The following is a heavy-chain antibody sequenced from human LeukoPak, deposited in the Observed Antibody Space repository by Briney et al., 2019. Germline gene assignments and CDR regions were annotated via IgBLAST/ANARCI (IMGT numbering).Heavy chain of an antibody. V-gene: IGHV1-69*05. Sequence: SVKVSCKASGGTFSSYAISWVRQAPGQGLEWMGGIIPIFGTANYTQKFQRRVTITTDESTSTAYMELSSLRSEDTAVYYCARGERATDQFDYWGQGTLVTVSS. CDR2: IIPIFGTA. CDR1: GGTFSSYA. D-gene: IGHD1-1*01. J-gene: IGHJ4*02. CDR3: ARGERATDQFDY.